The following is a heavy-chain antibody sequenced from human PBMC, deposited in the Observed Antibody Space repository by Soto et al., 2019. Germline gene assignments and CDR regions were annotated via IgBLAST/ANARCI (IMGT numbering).Heavy chain of an antibody. CDR2: SHHGGGT. V-gene: IGHV4-38-2*02. CDR1: ASSITDASY. J-gene: IGHJ4*02. D-gene: IGHD6-13*01. Sequence: KASETLSLTCTVSASSITDASYWGWIRQPPGKGLEWIGSSHHGGGTYYNPSLKSRVTISVDTSKNQLSLKLTSVAAADAAVYYCARVLSLGSTWYFDYWGQGTQVTVSS. CDR3: ARVLSLGSTWYFDY.